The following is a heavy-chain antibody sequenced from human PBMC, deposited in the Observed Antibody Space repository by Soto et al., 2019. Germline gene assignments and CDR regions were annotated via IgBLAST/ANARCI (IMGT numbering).Heavy chain of an antibody. CDR2: ISGHNGNT. Sequence: QVQLVQSGAVVKKPGASVKVSCKASGYTFSTYGITWVRQAPGQGLEWMGWISGHNGNTKYAQRVQGRVTMTTDTSTTTAYMEVRSLRSDDTAVYYCARGAYGEVAFDIWGQGTMVTVSS. CDR3: ARGAYGEVAFDI. J-gene: IGHJ3*02. D-gene: IGHD4-17*01. V-gene: IGHV1-18*01. CDR1: GYTFSTYG.